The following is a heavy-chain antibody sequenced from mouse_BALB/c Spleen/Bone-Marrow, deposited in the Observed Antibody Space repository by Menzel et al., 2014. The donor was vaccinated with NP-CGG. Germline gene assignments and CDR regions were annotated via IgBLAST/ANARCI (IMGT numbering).Heavy chain of an antibody. CDR3: ASYYYGSSEFAY. Sequence: VQLQQSGAELMKPGASVKLSRTASGFNIKDTYMHWVKQRPEQGLEWIGRIDPANGNTKYDPKFQGKATITADTFSNTAYLQLSSLTSEHTAVYYCASYYYGSSEFAYWGQGTLVTVSA. D-gene: IGHD1-1*01. V-gene: IGHV14-3*02. J-gene: IGHJ3*01. CDR2: IDPANGNT. CDR1: GFNIKDTY.